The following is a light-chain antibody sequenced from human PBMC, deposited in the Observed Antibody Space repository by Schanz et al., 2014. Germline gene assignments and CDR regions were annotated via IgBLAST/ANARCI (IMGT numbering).Light chain of an antibody. CDR3: HQYYTTEGT. CDR2: GAS. Sequence: EIVMTQSPVTLSVSPGERATLSCRASESVSSNLAWYEQKPGQAPRLLIYGASTRASDFPDRFSGSGSGTDFTLTISRLETEDVAVYFCHQYYTTEGTFGQGTKVEV. J-gene: IGKJ1*01. CDR1: ESVSSN. V-gene: IGKV3D-15*01.